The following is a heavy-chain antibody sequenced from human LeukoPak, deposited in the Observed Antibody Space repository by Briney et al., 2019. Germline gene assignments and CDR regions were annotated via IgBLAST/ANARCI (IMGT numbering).Heavy chain of an antibody. CDR2: IYQSGST. CDR3: ARGRRLRGLIDY. V-gene: IGHV4-30-2*01. Sequence: SETLSLTCAVSGGSVSSGGYSWSWIRQPPGQGLEWIGYIYQSGSTYYNPSLKSRVTISVDTSKNQFSLKLSSVTAADTAVYYCARGRRLRGLIDYWGQGTLVTVSS. D-gene: IGHD3-16*01. CDR1: GGSVSSGGYS. J-gene: IGHJ4*02.